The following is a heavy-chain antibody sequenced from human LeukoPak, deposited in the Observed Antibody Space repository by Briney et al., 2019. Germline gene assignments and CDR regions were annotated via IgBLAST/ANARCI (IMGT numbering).Heavy chain of an antibody. CDR2: IYSGGST. V-gene: IGHV3-66*01. D-gene: IGHD3-10*01. Sequence: PGGSLRLSCAASGFTVSSNYMSWVRQAPGKGLEWVSVIYSGGSTYYADSVKGRFTISRDNSKNTLYLQMNSLRAEDTAVYYCARYYGSGSSVYYYYYGMDVWGQGTTVTVSS. J-gene: IGHJ6*02. CDR3: ARYYGSGSSVYYYYYGMDV. CDR1: GFTVSSNY.